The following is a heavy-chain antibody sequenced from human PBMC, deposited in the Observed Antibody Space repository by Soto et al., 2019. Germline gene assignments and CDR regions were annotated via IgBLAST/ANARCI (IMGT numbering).Heavy chain of an antibody. J-gene: IGHJ5*02. CDR3: ARELWYYGSGSYIWFDP. CDR2: IIPIFGTA. V-gene: IGHV1-69*01. CDR1: GGTFSSYA. D-gene: IGHD3-10*01. Sequence: QVQLVQSGAEVKKPGSSVKVSYKASGGTFSSYAISWVRQAPGQGLEWMGGIIPIFGTANYAQKFQGRVTITADESTSTAYMELSSLRSEDTAVYYCARELWYYGSGSYIWFDPWGQGTLVTVSS.